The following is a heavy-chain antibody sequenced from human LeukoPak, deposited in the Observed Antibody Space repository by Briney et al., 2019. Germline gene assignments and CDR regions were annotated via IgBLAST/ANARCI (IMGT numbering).Heavy chain of an antibody. D-gene: IGHD1-14*01. Sequence: GASVKVSCKASGCTFTSYAMNWVRQAPGQGLEWMGWINTNTGNPTYAQGFTGRFVFSLDTSVSTAYLQISSLKAEDTAVYYCAGDPDRYYYYMDVWGKGTTVTVSS. CDR3: AGDPDRYYYYMDV. CDR1: GCTFTSYA. V-gene: IGHV7-4-1*02. J-gene: IGHJ6*03. CDR2: INTNTGNP.